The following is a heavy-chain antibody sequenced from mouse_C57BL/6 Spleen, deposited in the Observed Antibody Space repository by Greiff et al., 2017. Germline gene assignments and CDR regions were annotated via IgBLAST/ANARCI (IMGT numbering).Heavy chain of an antibody. CDR2: INPGSGGT. J-gene: IGHJ1*03. V-gene: IGHV1-54*01. CDR1: GYAFTNYL. CDR3: ARTTVVADWYFDV. D-gene: IGHD1-1*01. Sequence: VQLQQSGAELVRPGTSVKVSCKASGYAFTNYLIEWVKQRPGQGLEWIGVINPGSGGTNYNEKFKGKATLTADESSSTAYMQLSSLTSEDSAVYFCARTTVVADWYFDVWGTGTTVTVSS.